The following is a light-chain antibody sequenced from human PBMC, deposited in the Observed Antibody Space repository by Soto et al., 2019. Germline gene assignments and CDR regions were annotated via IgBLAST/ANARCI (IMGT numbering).Light chain of an antibody. V-gene: IGLV2-14*01. CDR3: CSYTISATLV. Sequence: QSVLTQPASVSGSPGQSITIACSVTTNDIGTYNYVSWYQHHPGKVPKVIIYEVRNRPSGVSNRFSGSKSGNTASLTISGLQPEDEADYYCCSYTISATLVFGGGTKVTVL. CDR1: TNDIGTYNY. J-gene: IGLJ3*02. CDR2: EVR.